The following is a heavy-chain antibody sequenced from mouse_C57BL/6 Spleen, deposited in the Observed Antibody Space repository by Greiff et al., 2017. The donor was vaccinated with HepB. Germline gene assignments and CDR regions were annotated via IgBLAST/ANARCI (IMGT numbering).Heavy chain of an antibody. CDR2: ISDGGSYT. CDR3: ARRAITGYAMDY. D-gene: IGHD1-1*01. V-gene: IGHV5-4*03. CDR1: GFTFSSYA. J-gene: IGHJ4*01. Sequence: EVQLVESGGGLVKPGGSLKLSCAASGFTFSSYAMSWVRQTPEKRLEWVATISDGGSYTYYPDNVKGRFTISRDNAKNNLYLQMSHLKSEDTAMYYCARRAITGYAMDYWGQRTSVTVSS.